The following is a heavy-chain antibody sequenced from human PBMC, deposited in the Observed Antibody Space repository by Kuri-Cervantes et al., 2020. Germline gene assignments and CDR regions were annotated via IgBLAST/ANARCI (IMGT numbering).Heavy chain of an antibody. D-gene: IGHD3-3*01. J-gene: IGHJ4*02. CDR1: GFTFSSYA. CDR2: ISYDGNNK. V-gene: IGHV3-30-3*01. CDR3: ARAYLYYDFWSGYPI. Sequence: GESLRLSCAASGFTFSSYAMHWVRQAPGKGLEWVAVISYDGNNKYYADSVKGRFTISRDNSKNTLYPQMNRLRDEDTAVYYCARAYLYYDFWSGYPIWGQGTLVTVSS.